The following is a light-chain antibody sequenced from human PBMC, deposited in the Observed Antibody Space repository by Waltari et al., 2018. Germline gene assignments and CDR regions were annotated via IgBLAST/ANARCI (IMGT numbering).Light chain of an antibody. Sequence: QSALTQPASVSGSPGQSITISCTGTSSDIGYYDYVSWYQQHPGKAPKLIIYDVSERPAGFAKSFSRSKSGNTASLTSSGLQAEDEADYYCSSFTSTNTVLFGGGTKLTVL. V-gene: IGLV2-14*03. CDR2: DVS. CDR3: SSFTSTNTVL. CDR1: SSDIGYYDY. J-gene: IGLJ2*01.